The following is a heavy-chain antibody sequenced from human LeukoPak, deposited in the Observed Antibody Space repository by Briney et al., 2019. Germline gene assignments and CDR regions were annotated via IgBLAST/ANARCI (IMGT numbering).Heavy chain of an antibody. D-gene: IGHD3-10*01. CDR3: ARGLTYYYGSGSYCFDY. Sequence: SETLSLTCAVYGGSFSGYYWSWTRQPPGKGLEWIGEINHSGSTNYNPSLKSRVTISVDTSKNQFSLKLSSVTAADTAVYYCARGLTYYYGSGSYCFDYWGQGTLVTVSS. CDR2: INHSGST. J-gene: IGHJ4*02. CDR1: GGSFSGYY. V-gene: IGHV4-34*01.